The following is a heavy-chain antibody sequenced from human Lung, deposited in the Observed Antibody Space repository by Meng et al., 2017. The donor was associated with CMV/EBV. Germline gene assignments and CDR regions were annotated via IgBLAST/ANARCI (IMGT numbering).Heavy chain of an antibody. CDR2: IDRSGNT. D-gene: IGHD2-15*01. V-gene: IGHV4-34*01. CDR3: GKGPVKLPKVQPRKNYYYYGFDV. J-gene: IGHJ6*02. CDR1: GGSFNGYF. Sequence: SETLSLTCALYGGSFNGYFWSWIRQSPGKGLEWIGEIDRSGNTNYDPSLESRLSISIDTSTNQFSLKLSSLTAADTGLYYCGKGPVKLPKVQPRKNYYYYGFDVWGQGTTVTVSS.